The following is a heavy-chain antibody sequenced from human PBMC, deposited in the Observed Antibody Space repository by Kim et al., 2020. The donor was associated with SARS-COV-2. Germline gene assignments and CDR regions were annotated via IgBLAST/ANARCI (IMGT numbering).Heavy chain of an antibody. V-gene: IGHV4-34*01. D-gene: IGHD2-2*02. CDR2: INHSGSS. Sequence: SETLSLTCAVYGGSFSGYHWSWIRQPPGKGLEWIGEINHSGSSNYNPSLKSRVTISIDTSKNQFSLKLTSVTAADAGFSFCARGRAGVDPSPILGIGPPYDYFFLDVWGHGTTVTVSS. CDR1: GGSFSGYH. CDR3: ARGRAGVDPSPILGIGPPYDYFFLDV. J-gene: IGHJ6*02.